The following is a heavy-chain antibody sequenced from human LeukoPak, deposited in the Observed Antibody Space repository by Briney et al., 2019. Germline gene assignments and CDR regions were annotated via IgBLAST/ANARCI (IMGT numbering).Heavy chain of an antibody. J-gene: IGHJ4*02. V-gene: IGHV6-1*01. CDR3: TSLTGDTDY. CDR2: TYYRSKWYK. D-gene: IGHD7-27*01. Sequence: SQTLSLTCAISGDSVSSNSAAWNWIRQSPSRGLEWLGRTYYRSKWYKEYALSVKSRITIKPDTSKNQFSLQLNSVTPEDTAVYYCTSLTGDTDYWGQGTLVTVSS. CDR1: GDSVSSNSAA.